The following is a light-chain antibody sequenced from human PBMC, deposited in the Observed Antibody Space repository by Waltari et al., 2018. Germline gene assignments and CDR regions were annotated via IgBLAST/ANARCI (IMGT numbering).Light chain of an antibody. V-gene: IGLV2-14*01. CDR1: SSDVGPYNY. J-gene: IGLJ2*01. CDR2: EVS. Sequence: QSALTQPASVSVSPGPSITISCTETSSDVGPYNYVSWYQQHPGKAPKIMIYEVSNRYPGVSNRFAGSKSGNTASLTISGLQAEDEADYYCSSKSTSSTLVVFGGGTKLTVL. CDR3: SSKSTSSTLVV.